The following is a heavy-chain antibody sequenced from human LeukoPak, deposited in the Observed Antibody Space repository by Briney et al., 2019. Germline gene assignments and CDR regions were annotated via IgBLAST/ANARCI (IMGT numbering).Heavy chain of an antibody. CDR2: INSDGSST. CDR1: GFTFSSYW. CDR3: AREGDYYYYYYMDG. Sequence: GGSLRLSCAASGFTFSSYWMHWVRQAPGKGLVWVSRINSDGSSTSYADSVKGRFTISRDNAKNTLYLQMNSLRAEDTAVYYCAREGDYYYYYYMDGWGKGTTVTVSS. J-gene: IGHJ6*03. V-gene: IGHV3-74*01.